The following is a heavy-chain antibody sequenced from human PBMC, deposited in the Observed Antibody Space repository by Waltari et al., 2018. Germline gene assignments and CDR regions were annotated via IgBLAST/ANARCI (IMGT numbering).Heavy chain of an antibody. Sequence: QVQLQESGPGLVKPSQTLSLTCTVSGGSISSGSYYWSWIRQPAGKGLEWIGRIYTSGSTNYNPSLKSRVTISVDTSKNQFSLKLSSVTAADTAVYYCARGEGDGYNSEGGWYFDLWGRGTLVTVSS. J-gene: IGHJ2*01. V-gene: IGHV4-61*02. CDR1: GGSISSGSYY. CDR2: IYTSGST. D-gene: IGHD5-12*01. CDR3: ARGEGDGYNSEGGWYFDL.